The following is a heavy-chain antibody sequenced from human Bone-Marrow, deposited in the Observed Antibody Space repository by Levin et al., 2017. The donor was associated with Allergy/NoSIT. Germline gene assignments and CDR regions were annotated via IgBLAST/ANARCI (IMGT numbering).Heavy chain of an antibody. V-gene: IGHV3-23*01. J-gene: IGHJ4*02. D-gene: IGHD2-15*01. CDR1: GFTFSTYA. CDR2: ISHSGDHT. CDR3: AKSTCSGDTCHGGCFDN. Sequence: PGGSLRLSCAASGFTFSTYAMSWVRQASGRGLEWVSAISHSGDHTYYAGSVVGRFAISRDNSKNTLYLQLSSLRADDTAVYYCAKSTCSGDTCHGGCFDNWGQGSLVTVSS.